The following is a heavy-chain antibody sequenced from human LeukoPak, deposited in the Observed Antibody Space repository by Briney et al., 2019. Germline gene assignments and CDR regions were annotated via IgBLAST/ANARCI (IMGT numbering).Heavy chain of an antibody. D-gene: IGHD4/OR15-4a*01. Sequence: GGSLRLSCAASGFTFGSFAMSWVRQAPGKGLEWVSTLSGSGGTTFSADSVKGRFTISRDNSKNTLYLQMNSLRVEDTAIYYCARIPTGYGVNSGGYWGQGTLVTVSS. CDR3: ARIPTGYGVNSGGY. V-gene: IGHV3-23*01. J-gene: IGHJ4*02. CDR2: LSGSGGTT. CDR1: GFTFGSFA.